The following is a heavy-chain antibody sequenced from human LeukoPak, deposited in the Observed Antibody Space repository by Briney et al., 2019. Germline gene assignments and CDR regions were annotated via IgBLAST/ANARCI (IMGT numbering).Heavy chain of an antibody. J-gene: IGHJ5*02. CDR2: IYTSGST. CDR3: ARGSGDYYRFDP. CDR1: GGSISSGSYY. Sequence: MSSETLSLTCTVSGGSISSGSYYWSWIRQPAGKGLEWIGRIYTSGSTNYNPSLKSRVTMSVDTSKNQFSLKLSSVTAADTAVYYCARGSGDYYRFDPWGQGTLVTVSS. D-gene: IGHD3-3*01. V-gene: IGHV4-61*02.